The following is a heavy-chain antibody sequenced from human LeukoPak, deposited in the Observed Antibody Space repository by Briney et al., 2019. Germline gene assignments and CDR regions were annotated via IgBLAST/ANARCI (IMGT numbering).Heavy chain of an antibody. J-gene: IGHJ3*02. D-gene: IGHD6-19*01. V-gene: IGHV1-46*01. CDR2: INPSGGST. CDR3: ARDQQRIAVAGRGAFDI. CDR1: GYTFTSYY. Sequence: ASVKVSCKASGYTFTSYYMHWVRQAPGQGLEWMGIINPSGGSTSYAQKFQGRVTMTRDTATTTVYMELSSLRSEDTAVYYCARDQQRIAVAGRGAFDIWGQGTMVTVSS.